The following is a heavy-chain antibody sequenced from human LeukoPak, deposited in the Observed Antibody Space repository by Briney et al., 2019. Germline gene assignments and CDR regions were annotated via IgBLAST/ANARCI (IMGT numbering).Heavy chain of an antibody. D-gene: IGHD6-13*01. CDR1: GYSFTNYW. V-gene: IGHV5-51*01. J-gene: IGHJ4*02. Sequence: GESLQISCKGSGYSFTNYWIGWVRQMPGKGLEWMGIMYPGDSETRYSPSFQGQVTISADKSINTAYLQWSSLKASDTDMYYCARRASSSFDYWGQGTLVIVSS. CDR3: ARRASSSFDY. CDR2: MYPGDSET.